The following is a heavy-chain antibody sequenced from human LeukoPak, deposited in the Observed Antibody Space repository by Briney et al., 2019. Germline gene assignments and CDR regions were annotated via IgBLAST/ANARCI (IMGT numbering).Heavy chain of an antibody. CDR3: ARDRGKGGYVDY. J-gene: IGHJ4*02. D-gene: IGHD3-10*01. CDR2: IRYDVSNR. V-gene: IGHV3-33*01. Sequence: TGGSLRLSCAASGFTFNTYAMHWVRQAPGKGLEWVAVIRYDVSNRYYSDSVKGRFTISRDNSKNTLYLQMNSLRAEDTAVYYCARDRGKGGYVDYWGQGTLVTVSS. CDR1: GFTFNTYA.